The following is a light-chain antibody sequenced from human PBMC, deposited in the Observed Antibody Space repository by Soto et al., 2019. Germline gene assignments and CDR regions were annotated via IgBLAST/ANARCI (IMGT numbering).Light chain of an antibody. Sequence: QSALTQPASVSGSPGQSITISCTGTSSDVGGYNYVSWYQQHPGKAPILMIYDVSNRPSGVSNRFSGSKSGNTASLTISGRQAEDEADYYCSSYTSSSPLVFGTGTKLTVL. CDR2: DVS. J-gene: IGLJ1*01. CDR3: SSYTSSSPLV. V-gene: IGLV2-14*01. CDR1: SSDVGGYNY.